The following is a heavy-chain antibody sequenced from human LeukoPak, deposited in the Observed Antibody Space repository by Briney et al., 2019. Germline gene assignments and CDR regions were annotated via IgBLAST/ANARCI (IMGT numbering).Heavy chain of an antibody. CDR2: ISAYNGNT. Sequence: ASVKVSCKASGYTFTSYGISWVRQAPGQGLEWMGWISAYNGNTNYAQKLQGRVTMATDTFTSTAYMELRSLRSDDTAVYYCARKLYSSSWSWFDPWGQGTLVTVSS. CDR3: ARKLYSSSWSWFDP. D-gene: IGHD6-13*01. V-gene: IGHV1-18*01. J-gene: IGHJ5*02. CDR1: GYTFTSYG.